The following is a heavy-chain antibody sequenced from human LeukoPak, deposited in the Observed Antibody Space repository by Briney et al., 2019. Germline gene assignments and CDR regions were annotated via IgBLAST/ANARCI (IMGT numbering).Heavy chain of an antibody. CDR3: ARGGYSYGFDNFDF. D-gene: IGHD5-18*01. CDR2: IYYSGST. CDR1: GGSFSGYY. V-gene: IGHV4-59*01. Sequence: SETLSLTCAVSGGSFSGYYWSWIRQPPGKGLEWIGYIYYSGSTNYNPSLKSRVTLSVDTSQNQFSLKLSSVTAADTAVYYCARGGYSYGFDNFDFWGQGTLVTVSS. J-gene: IGHJ4*02.